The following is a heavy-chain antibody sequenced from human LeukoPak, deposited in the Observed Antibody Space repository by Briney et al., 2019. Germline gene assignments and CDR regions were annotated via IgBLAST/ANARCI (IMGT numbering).Heavy chain of an antibody. D-gene: IGHD2-8*02. J-gene: IGHJ6*02. V-gene: IGHV3-30*04. CDR1: GFTFSSYA. Sequence: GGSLRLSCAASGFTFSSYAMHWVRQAPGKGLEWVAVISYDGSNKYYADSVKGRFTISRDNTKNILYLQMNSLRAEDTAVYYCVRDSRYCPDVWGQGTTVTVSS. CDR3: VRDSRYCPDV. CDR2: ISYDGSNK.